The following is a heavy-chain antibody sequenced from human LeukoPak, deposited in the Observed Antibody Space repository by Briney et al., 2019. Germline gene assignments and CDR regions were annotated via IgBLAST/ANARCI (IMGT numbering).Heavy chain of an antibody. Sequence: ASVKVSCKASGGTFSSYAISWVRQAPGQGLEWMGGIIPIFGTANYAQKFQGRVTITTDESTSTAYMELRSLGSDDTAVYYCARGRTGDEGNNWFDPWGQGTLVTVSS. J-gene: IGHJ5*02. CDR3: ARGRTGDEGNNWFDP. V-gene: IGHV1-69*05. CDR1: GGTFSSYA. D-gene: IGHD7-27*01. CDR2: IIPIFGTA.